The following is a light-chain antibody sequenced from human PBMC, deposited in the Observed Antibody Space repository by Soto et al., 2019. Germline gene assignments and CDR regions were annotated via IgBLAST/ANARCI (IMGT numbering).Light chain of an antibody. V-gene: IGKV3-11*01. J-gene: IGKJ4*01. CDR2: DAS. CDR1: QSVYTY. CDR3: QQRSSWPLT. Sequence: EIVLTQSPATLSMSPGERATLSCRASQSVYTYLAWYQQKPGHAPRLLIYDASNRATGIPARFSGSGSGTDFTLTIGSLEPEDFAVYYCQQRSSWPLTFGGGTKVEI.